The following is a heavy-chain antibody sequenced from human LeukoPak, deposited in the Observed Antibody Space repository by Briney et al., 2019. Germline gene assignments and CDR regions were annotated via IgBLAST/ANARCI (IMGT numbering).Heavy chain of an antibody. Sequence: PGGSLKLSCAASGFTFSSYSMNWVRQAPGQGLEWVSSISSNNSYIYYADSVKGRFTISRDNATTSLYLQMPSLRAEDTAVYYCARDEMGFLEWLSSGGNWFDPWGQGTLVTVSS. J-gene: IGHJ5*02. D-gene: IGHD3-3*01. V-gene: IGHV3-21*01. CDR1: GFTFSSYS. CDR2: ISSNNSYI. CDR3: ARDEMGFLEWLSSGGNWFDP.